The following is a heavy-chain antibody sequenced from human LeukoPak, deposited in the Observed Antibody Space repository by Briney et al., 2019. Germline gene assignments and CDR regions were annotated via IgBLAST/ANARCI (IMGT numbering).Heavy chain of an antibody. CDR2: INHSGST. CDR1: GGSISSGSYY. J-gene: IGHJ5*02. CDR3: ARRLIDYTQRGFDP. Sequence: PSETLSLTCTVSGGSISSGSYYWSWIRQPPGKGLEWIGEINHSGSTNYNPSLKSRVTISVDTSKNQFSLKLSSVTAADTAVYYCARRLIDYTQRGFDPWGQGTLVTVSS. D-gene: IGHD4-11*01. V-gene: IGHV4-39*07.